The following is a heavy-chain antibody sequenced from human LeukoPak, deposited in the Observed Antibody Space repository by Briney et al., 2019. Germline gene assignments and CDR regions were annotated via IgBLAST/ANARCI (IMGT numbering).Heavy chain of an antibody. CDR3: ARDEEVGATGGYY. J-gene: IGHJ4*02. D-gene: IGHD1-26*01. Sequence: GSSVKVSCKASGGTFSSYAISWVRQAPGQGLEWMGGIIPIFGTANYAQKFQGRVTIAADESTSAAYMELSSLRSEDTAVYCCARDEEVGATGGYYWGQGTLVTVSS. V-gene: IGHV1-69*01. CDR2: IIPIFGTA. CDR1: GGTFSSYA.